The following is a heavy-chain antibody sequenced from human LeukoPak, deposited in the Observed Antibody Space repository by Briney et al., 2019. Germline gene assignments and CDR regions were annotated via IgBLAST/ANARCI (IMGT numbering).Heavy chain of an antibody. CDR2: ISGSGGST. J-gene: IGHJ4*02. D-gene: IGHD6-13*01. CDR1: GFSFGSYA. Sequence: PGGSLRLSCALSGFSFGSYAMSWVRQAPGKGLEWVSSISGSGGSTYYADSVNGRFTISRDNSKNTLYLQMNSLRAEDTAVYYCTKATYSSSWNLYFDYWGQGTLVTVSS. V-gene: IGHV3-23*01. CDR3: TKATYSSSWNLYFDY.